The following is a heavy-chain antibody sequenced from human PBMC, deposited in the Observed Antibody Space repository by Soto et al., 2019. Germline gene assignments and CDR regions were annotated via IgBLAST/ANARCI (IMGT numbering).Heavy chain of an antibody. CDR3: ARGLISGYYLYDAFDI. CDR2: IYYSGST. CDR1: GGSISSSNYY. Sequence: SETLSLTCTVSGGSISSSNYYWGWIRQPPGKGLEWIGYIYYSGSTYYNPSLKSRVTISVDTSKNQFSLKLSSVTAADTAVYYCARGLISGYYLYDAFDIWGQGTMVTVSS. D-gene: IGHD3-22*01. V-gene: IGHV4-39*07. J-gene: IGHJ3*02.